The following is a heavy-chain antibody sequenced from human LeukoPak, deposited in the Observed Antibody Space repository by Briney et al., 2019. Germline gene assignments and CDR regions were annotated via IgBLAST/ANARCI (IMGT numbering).Heavy chain of an antibody. V-gene: IGHV1-69*05. CDR3: ARDQVAVAGTRYFDL. CDR1: GGTFSSYA. Sequence: ASVKVSCEASGGTFSSYAISWVRQAPGQGLEWMGGIIPIFGTANYAQKFQGRVTITTDESTSTAYIELSSLRSEDTAVYYCARDQVAVAGTRYFDLWGRGTLVTVSS. CDR2: IIPIFGTA. D-gene: IGHD6-19*01. J-gene: IGHJ2*01.